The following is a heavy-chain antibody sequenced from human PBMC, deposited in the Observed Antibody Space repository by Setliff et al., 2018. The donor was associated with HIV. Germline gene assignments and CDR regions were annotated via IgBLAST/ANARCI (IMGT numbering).Heavy chain of an antibody. Sequence: GGSLRLSCAASGFTFSDYYMSWIRQAPGKGLEWVSSISSSSRSKYYADSVKGRFTISRDNAKNSLYLQMNSLTAEDTAVYYCARDVSWRVRTYIDYWGQGALVTVSS. D-gene: IGHD3-3*01. J-gene: IGHJ4*02. CDR1: GFTFSDYY. CDR2: ISSSSRSK. CDR3: ARDVSWRVRTYIDY. V-gene: IGHV3-11*06.